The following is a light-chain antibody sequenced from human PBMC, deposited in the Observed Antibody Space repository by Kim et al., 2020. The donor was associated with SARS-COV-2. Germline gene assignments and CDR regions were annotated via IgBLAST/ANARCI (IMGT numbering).Light chain of an antibody. CDR2: EDN. V-gene: IGLV6-57*01. J-gene: IGLJ3*02. Sequence: NFMLTQPHSVSESPGKTVTISCTRSSGTIASYYVQWYQQRPGSPPTTVIYEDNERPSGVPDRFSGSIDSSSNSASLTISGLKTEDEADYYCQSYDATNLWVFGGGTKLTVL. CDR1: SGTIASYY. CDR3: QSYDATNLWV.